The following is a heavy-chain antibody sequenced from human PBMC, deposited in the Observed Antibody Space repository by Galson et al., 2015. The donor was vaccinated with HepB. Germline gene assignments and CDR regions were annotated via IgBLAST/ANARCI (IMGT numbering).Heavy chain of an antibody. J-gene: IGHJ4*02. CDR1: GAFISSYY. D-gene: IGHD4-17*01. V-gene: IGHV4-59*01. Sequence: ETLSLSCTVAGAFISSYYWSWLRQPRGGRLGWVGYIYYSGSTNYNPSLKSRVTITVDTSKNQSSLKLSSVTAADTAVYYRARGGPGDYVFNYFDYWGQGTLVTVSS. CDR3: ARGGPGDYVFNYFDY. CDR2: IYYSGST.